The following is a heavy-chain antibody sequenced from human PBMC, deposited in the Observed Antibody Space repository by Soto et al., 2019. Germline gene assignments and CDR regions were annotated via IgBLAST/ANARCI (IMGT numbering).Heavy chain of an antibody. Sequence: SETLSLTCTVSGGSISSYYWSWIRQPPGKGLEWIGYIYYSGSTNYNPSLKSRVTISVDTSKNQFSLKLSSVTAADTAVYYCARLRLGELFLYYYGMDVWGQGTTVTVSS. CDR3: ARLRLGELFLYYYGMDV. D-gene: IGHD3-10*01. CDR2: IYYSGST. CDR1: GGSISSYY. V-gene: IGHV4-59*01. J-gene: IGHJ6*02.